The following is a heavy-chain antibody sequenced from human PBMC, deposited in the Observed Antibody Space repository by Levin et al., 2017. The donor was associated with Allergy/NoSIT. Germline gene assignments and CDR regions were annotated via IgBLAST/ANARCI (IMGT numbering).Heavy chain of an antibody. CDR1: GFTFSDYY. Sequence: GGSLRLSCAASGFTFSDYYMSWIRQAPGKGLEWVSHISSSGSSIYYADSAKGRFTISRDNAKNSLYLQMNSLRAEDTAVYYCAKMGNYHDNSEWGQGTLVTVSS. CDR2: ISSSGSSI. D-gene: IGHD3-22*01. J-gene: IGHJ4*02. CDR3: AKMGNYHDNSE. V-gene: IGHV3-11*01.